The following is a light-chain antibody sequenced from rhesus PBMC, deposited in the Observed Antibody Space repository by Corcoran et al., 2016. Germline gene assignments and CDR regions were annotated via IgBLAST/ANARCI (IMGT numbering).Light chain of an antibody. CDR2: DAS. J-gene: IGKJ2*01. CDR1: QGINTW. CDR3: QQYKVVPYS. Sequence: DIQMTQSPSSLSASVGAKVTITCHASQGINTWLVWSQQKPGKAQKPLIYDASGLQSGVPSRFSGSGSGTDFTLAISILQPEDFATYYCQQYKVVPYSFGQGTKVEIK. V-gene: IGKV1-19*01.